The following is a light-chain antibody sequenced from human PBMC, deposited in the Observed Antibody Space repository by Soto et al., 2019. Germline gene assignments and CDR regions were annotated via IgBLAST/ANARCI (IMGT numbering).Light chain of an antibody. CDR2: EGS. J-gene: IGLJ7*01. CDR1: SSDVGSYNL. CDR3: CSYAGSSAAV. Sequence: QSVLTQPASVSGSPGQSITISCTGTSSDVGSYNLVSWYQQHPGKAPKLMIYEGSKRPSGVSNRFSGSKSGNTASLTISGIQAEDEADYYCCSYAGSSAAVFGGGTQLTVL. V-gene: IGLV2-23*01.